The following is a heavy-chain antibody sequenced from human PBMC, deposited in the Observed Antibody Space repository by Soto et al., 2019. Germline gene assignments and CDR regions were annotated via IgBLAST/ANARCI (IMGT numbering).Heavy chain of an antibody. CDR1: GVSISSSSYY. CDR2: IYYSGST. Sequence: SETLSLTCTVSGVSISSSSYYWGWIRQPPGKGLEWIGSIYYSGSTYYNPSLKSRVTISVDTSKNQFSLKLSSVTAAGTAVYYCARQPYCSSTSCYPFSNWFDPWGQGTLVTVSS. CDR3: ARQPYCSSTSCYPFSNWFDP. V-gene: IGHV4-39*01. J-gene: IGHJ5*02. D-gene: IGHD2-2*01.